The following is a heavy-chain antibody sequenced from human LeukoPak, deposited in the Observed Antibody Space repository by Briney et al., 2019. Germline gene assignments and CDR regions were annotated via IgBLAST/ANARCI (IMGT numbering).Heavy chain of an antibody. D-gene: IGHD7-27*01. J-gene: IGHJ1*01. V-gene: IGHV5-51*01. CDR2: IYPGDSDT. CDR3: ARVSDLTGVKYFQH. CDR1: GYSFSGYW. Sequence: GESLKISCKGSGYSFSGYWIGWVRQMSGKGLEWMGIIYPGDSDTRYSPSFQGQVTMSADKSISTAYLQWSGLKASDTAMYYCARVSDLTGVKYFQHWGQGTLVTVSS.